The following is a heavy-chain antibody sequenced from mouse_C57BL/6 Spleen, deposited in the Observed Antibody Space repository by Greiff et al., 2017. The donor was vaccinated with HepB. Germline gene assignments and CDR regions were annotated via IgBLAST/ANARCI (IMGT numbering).Heavy chain of an antibody. J-gene: IGHJ2*01. V-gene: IGHV14-3*01. CDR2: IDPANGNT. Sequence: VQLQQSVAELVRPGASVKLSCTASGFHIKNTYMHWVKQRPEQGLEWIGRIDPANGNTKYAPKFPGKATLTADTSSNTAYLQRSSLTSEDTAIYYCASVRFYFDYWGQGTTLTVSS. CDR1: GFHIKNTY. CDR3: ASVRFYFDY.